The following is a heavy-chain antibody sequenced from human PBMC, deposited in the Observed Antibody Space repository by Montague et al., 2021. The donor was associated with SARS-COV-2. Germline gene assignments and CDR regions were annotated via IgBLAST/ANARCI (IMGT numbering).Heavy chain of an antibody. CDR2: INHGGTA. CDR3: ARERGRGVDYFDP. CDR1: GGSFSGYY. V-gene: IGHV4-34*01. J-gene: IGHJ5*02. D-gene: IGHD4-11*01. Sequence: SDTLSLTRAVYGGSFSGYYWSWIRQPPGKGLEWIGEINHGGTADYNPSLKSRVTLSVDTSKAQFSLILTSVTAADTAVYYCARERGRGVDYFDPWGQGTLVTVSS.